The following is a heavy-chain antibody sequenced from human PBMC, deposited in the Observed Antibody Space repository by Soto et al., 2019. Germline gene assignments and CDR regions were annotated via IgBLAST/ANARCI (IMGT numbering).Heavy chain of an antibody. CDR1: GFTFISYS. Sequence: GGSLRLSCAASGFTFISYSMNWVLQAPGKGLEWVSSISSSSSYIYYADSVKGRFTISRDNAKNSLYLQMNSLRAEDTAVYYCARVLVVADAFDIWGQGTMVTVSS. CDR2: ISSSSSYI. D-gene: IGHD2-15*01. J-gene: IGHJ3*02. CDR3: ARVLVVADAFDI. V-gene: IGHV3-21*01.